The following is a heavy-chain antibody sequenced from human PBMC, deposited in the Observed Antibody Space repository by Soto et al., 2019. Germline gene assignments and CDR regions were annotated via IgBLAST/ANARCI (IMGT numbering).Heavy chain of an antibody. Sequence: GGSLRLSCAASGFTFSNAWMNWVRQAPGKGLEWVGRIKSKTDGGTTDYAAPVKGRFTISRDDSKNTLYLQMNSLKTEDTAVYYCTTEDCSSTSCDKGYYYYGMDVWGQGTTVTVSS. CDR2: IKSKTDGGTT. CDR1: GFTFSNAW. D-gene: IGHD2-2*02. CDR3: TTEDCSSTSCDKGYYYYGMDV. V-gene: IGHV3-15*07. J-gene: IGHJ6*02.